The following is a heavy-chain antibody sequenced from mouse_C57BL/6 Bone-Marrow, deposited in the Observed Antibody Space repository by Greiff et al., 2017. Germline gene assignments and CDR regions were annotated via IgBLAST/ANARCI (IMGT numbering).Heavy chain of an antibody. CDR3: TTYSAMDD. V-gene: IGHV14-4*01. J-gene: IGHJ4*01. CDR1: GFNIKDDY. CDR2: IDPENGDT. Sequence: EVQLQESGAELVRPGASVKLSCTASGFNIKDDYMHWVKQRPEQSLEWIGWIDPENGDTEYASKFQGKATITADTSSNTAYLQLSSLTSEDTAVYYCTTYSAMDDWGKGTSVTVSS.